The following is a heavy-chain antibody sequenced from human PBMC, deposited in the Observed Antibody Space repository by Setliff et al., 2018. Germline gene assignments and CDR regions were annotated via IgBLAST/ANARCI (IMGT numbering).Heavy chain of an antibody. CDR1: GGSISSYY. CDR3: ARRGKYSSLV. Sequence: PSETLSLTCTVSGGSISSYYWSWIRQPPGKGLEWIGYIFTSGNTNYNPSLKSRVTISVDTSKNQFSLKLSSVTAADTAVYYCARRGKYSSLVWGQGTLVTVSS. V-gene: IGHV4-59*01. J-gene: IGHJ4*02. D-gene: IGHD2-15*01. CDR2: IFTSGNT.